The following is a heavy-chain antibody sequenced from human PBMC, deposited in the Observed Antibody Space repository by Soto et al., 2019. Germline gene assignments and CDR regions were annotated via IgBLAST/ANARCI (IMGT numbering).Heavy chain of an antibody. CDR3: AHTRAIVVIVAEDEYFQH. Sequence: QITLKESGPTLVKPTQTLTLTCTFSGFSLSTSGVGVGWIRQPPGKGLEWLALIYWDDDKRYSPSLKSRLTITKDPSKNQVVLTMTNVDPADTATYYCAHTRAIVVIVAEDEYFQHWGQGTLVTVSS. V-gene: IGHV2-5*02. CDR1: GFSLSTSGVG. CDR2: IYWDDDK. D-gene: IGHD3-22*01. J-gene: IGHJ1*01.